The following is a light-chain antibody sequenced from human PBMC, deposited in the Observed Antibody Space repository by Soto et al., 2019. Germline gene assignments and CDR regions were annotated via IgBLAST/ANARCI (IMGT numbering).Light chain of an antibody. CDR1: SSDVGGYNY. CDR2: EVS. Sequence: QSALTQPASVSGSPGQSITISCTGTSSDVGGYNYVSWYQQHPGKAPKLMIYEVSNRPSGVSNRFSGSKSGNTASLTISGLQTEDEADYYCSSYTSSNTPWVFGGGTKVTVL. V-gene: IGLV2-14*01. J-gene: IGLJ3*02. CDR3: SSYTSSNTPWV.